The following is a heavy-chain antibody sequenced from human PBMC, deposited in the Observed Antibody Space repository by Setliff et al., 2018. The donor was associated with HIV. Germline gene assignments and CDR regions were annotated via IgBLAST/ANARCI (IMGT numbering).Heavy chain of an antibody. CDR1: GYTFTSYG. CDR3: ARDGARYSSRDNYYYGMDV. Sequence: ASVKVSCKASGYTFTSYGISWVRQAPGQGLEWMGWISAYNGNTNYAQKLQGRVTMTTDTSTSTAYMDLRSLRSDDTAVYYCARDGARYSSRDNYYYGMDVWGQGTTVTVPS. CDR2: ISAYNGNT. V-gene: IGHV1-18*01. D-gene: IGHD6-13*01. J-gene: IGHJ6*02.